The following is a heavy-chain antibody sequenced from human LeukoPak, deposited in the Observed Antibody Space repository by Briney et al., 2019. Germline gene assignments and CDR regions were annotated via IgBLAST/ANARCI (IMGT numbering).Heavy chain of an antibody. D-gene: IGHD2-15*01. V-gene: IGHV3-74*01. J-gene: IGHJ4*02. CDR2: INTDGSDT. Sequence: GGSLRLSCAASGFTFNTYWMHWVRQAPGKGLVWVSRINTDGSDTSYADSVRGRFTISRDNSKNTLYLQMTSLRAEDTAVYYCAKDPVVVVVAATGVDYWGQGTLVTVSS. CDR3: AKDPVVVVVAATGVDY. CDR1: GFTFNTYW.